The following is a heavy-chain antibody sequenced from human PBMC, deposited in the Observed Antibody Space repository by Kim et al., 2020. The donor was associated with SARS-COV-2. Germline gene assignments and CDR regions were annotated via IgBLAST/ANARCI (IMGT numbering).Heavy chain of an antibody. CDR3: ARVYYDSSGFKLPDY. V-gene: IGHV1-18*01. Sequence: QKLQGRVTMTTDTSTSTAYMELRSLRSDDTAVYYCARVYYDSSGFKLPDYWGQGTLVTVSS. J-gene: IGHJ4*02. D-gene: IGHD3-22*01.